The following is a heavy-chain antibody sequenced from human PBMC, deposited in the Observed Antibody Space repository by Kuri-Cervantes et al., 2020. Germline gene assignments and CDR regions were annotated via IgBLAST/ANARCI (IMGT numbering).Heavy chain of an antibody. V-gene: IGHV3-30*18. J-gene: IGHJ6*02. CDR1: GFTFSSHG. D-gene: IGHD2-15*01. CDR2: VSYDGSNK. CDR3: AKVPHPCSGGSCYFDSWGMDV. Sequence: GESLKISCAASGFTFSSHGIHWVRQAPGKGLEWVAVVSYDGSNKYYADSVKGRFTISRDNSKNTLYLQMNSLRAEDTAVYYCAKVPHPCSGGSCYFDSWGMDVWGQGATVTVSS.